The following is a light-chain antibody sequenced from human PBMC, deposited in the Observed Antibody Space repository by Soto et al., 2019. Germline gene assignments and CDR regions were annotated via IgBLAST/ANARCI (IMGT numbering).Light chain of an antibody. J-gene: IGKJ1*01. CDR1: QSVSSN. V-gene: IGKV3-15*01. CDR2: GAS. Sequence: EIVMTQSPATLSVSPGERATLSCRASQSVSSNLAWYQQKPGQAPRLLIYGASTRATGIPARFSGSGSGTEFTLTISSLQSEDFAVYYCQQYSNWPPETFGQGTK. CDR3: QQYSNWPPET.